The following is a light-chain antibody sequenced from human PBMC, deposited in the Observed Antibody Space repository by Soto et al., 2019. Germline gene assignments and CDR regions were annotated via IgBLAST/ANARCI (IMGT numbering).Light chain of an antibody. V-gene: IGKV1-39*01. CDR1: QSVSRN. CDR2: AGS. CDR3: QQGYSTPLT. J-gene: IGKJ5*01. Sequence: DIPLTQSPASLSSSVGDRVTITCRASQSVSRNFPWYQQQPEKVPTRLLYAGSSLHSGGPSRFSGSGSGTDFTLTISRLQPEDFASYYCQQGYSTPLTFGQGTRLDIK.